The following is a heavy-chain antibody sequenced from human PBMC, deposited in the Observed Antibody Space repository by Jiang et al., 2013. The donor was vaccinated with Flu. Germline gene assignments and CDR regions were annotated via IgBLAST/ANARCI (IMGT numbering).Heavy chain of an antibody. J-gene: IGHJ4*02. CDR1: GFTFSDHY. D-gene: IGHD2-2*01. V-gene: IGHV3-72*01. Sequence: VQLLESGGGLVQPGGSLRLSCAASGFTFSDHYMDWVRQAPGKGLEWVGRSRNKANSYTTEYAASVKGRFTISRDDSKNSLYLQMNSLRTEDTAVYYCTRAVVSYSFDYWGQGTLVTVSS. CDR2: SRNKANSYTT. CDR3: TRAVVSYSFDY.